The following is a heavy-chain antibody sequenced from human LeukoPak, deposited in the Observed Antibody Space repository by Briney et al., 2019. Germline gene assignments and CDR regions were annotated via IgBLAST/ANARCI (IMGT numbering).Heavy chain of an antibody. CDR2: ISGGGGRT. Sequence: GGSLRLSCAASGFTFSIYAMSWVRQAPGKGLEWVSGISGGGGRTYYADSVKGRFTISRDNSKNTLYLQMNSLRAEDTAVYYCAKEQSSSEGYNWSDPWGQGTLVTVSS. CDR3: AKEQSSSEGYNWSDP. V-gene: IGHV3-23*01. CDR1: GFTFSIYA. D-gene: IGHD6-19*01. J-gene: IGHJ5*02.